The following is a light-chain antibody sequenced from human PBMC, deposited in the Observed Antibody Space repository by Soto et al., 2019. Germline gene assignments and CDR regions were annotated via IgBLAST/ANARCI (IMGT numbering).Light chain of an antibody. J-gene: IGLJ2*01. CDR1: SSDVGSYNL. CDR2: EGT. Sequence: QSALTQTASVSGSPGQSITISCTGTSSDVGSYNLVSWYQQHPCKAPKLMIYEGTKRPSGVSFRFSGSKSGNTASLTISGLQAEDEADYYCSSYAGSSSYVVFGGGTKLTVL. CDR3: SSYAGSSSYVV. V-gene: IGLV2-23*01.